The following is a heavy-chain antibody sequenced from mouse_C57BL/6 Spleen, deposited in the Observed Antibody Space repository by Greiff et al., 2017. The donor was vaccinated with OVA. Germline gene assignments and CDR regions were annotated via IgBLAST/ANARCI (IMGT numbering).Heavy chain of an antibody. J-gene: IGHJ4*01. V-gene: IGHV7-3*01. Sequence: EVHLVESGGGLVQPGGSLSLSCAASGFTFTDYYMSWVRQPPGKALEWLGFIRNKANGYTTEYSASVKGRFTISRDNSQSILYLQMNALRAEDSATYYCARYRDYDGNYYAMDYWGQGTSVTVSS. CDR1: GFTFTDYY. CDR2: IRNKANGYTT. D-gene: IGHD2-4*01. CDR3: ARYRDYDGNYYAMDY.